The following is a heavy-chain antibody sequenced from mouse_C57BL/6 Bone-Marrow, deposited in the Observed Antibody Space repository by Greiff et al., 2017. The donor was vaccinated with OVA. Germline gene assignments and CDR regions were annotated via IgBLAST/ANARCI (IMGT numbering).Heavy chain of an antibody. CDR3: ARCHYYGSTFFDY. V-gene: IGHV1-81*01. J-gene: IGHJ2*01. D-gene: IGHD1-1*01. CDR2: IYPRSGNT. CDR1: GYTFTSYG. Sequence: QVQLKQSGAELARPGASVKLSCKASGYTFTSYGISWVKQRTGQGLEWIGEIYPRSGNTYYNEKFKGKATLTADKSSSTAYMELRSLTSEDSAVYFCARCHYYGSTFFDYWGQGTTLTVSS.